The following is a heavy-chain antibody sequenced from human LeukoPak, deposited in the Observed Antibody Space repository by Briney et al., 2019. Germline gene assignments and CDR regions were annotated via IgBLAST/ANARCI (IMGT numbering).Heavy chain of an antibody. CDR1: GFTFSSYA. V-gene: IGHV3-23*01. J-gene: IGHJ4*02. Sequence: GGSLRLSCAASGFTFSSYAMSWVRQAPGKGLEWVSAISGSGGSTYYADSVKGRFTISRDNSKNTLYLQMNSLRAEDTAVYYCAKDSSSGWYRTPFDYWGQGTLVTVSS. CDR3: AKDSSSGWYRTPFDY. CDR2: ISGSGGST. D-gene: IGHD6-19*01.